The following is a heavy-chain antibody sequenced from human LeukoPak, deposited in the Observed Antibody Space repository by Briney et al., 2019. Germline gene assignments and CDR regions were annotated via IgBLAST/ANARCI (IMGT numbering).Heavy chain of an antibody. CDR1: GYTFTGYY. Sequence: ASVKVSCKASGYTFTGYYMHWVRQAPGQGLEWMGWINPNSGGTNYAQKFQGRVTMTRDTSISTAYMELSRLRSDDTAVYYCARDQTGGMATIMDYYYGMDVWGQGTTVTVSS. CDR2: INPNSGGT. CDR3: ARDQTGGMATIMDYYYGMDV. V-gene: IGHV1-2*02. D-gene: IGHD5-24*01. J-gene: IGHJ6*02.